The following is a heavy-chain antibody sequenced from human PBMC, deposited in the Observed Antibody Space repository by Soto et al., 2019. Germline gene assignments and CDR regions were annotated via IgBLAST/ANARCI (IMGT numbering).Heavy chain of an antibody. CDR1: GFTFSSYG. CDR2: IWYDGNNK. Sequence: QGQLVESGGGVVQPGRSLRLSCAASGFTFSSYGMHWVRQAPGKGLEWVAVIWYDGNNKYYADSVKGRFSISRDNSKNPLLQKMNSLRAEDTAVYYCAARIAAATMFDYWGRGTLVTVSS. CDR3: AARIAAATMFDY. D-gene: IGHD6-13*01. V-gene: IGHV3-33*01. J-gene: IGHJ4*02.